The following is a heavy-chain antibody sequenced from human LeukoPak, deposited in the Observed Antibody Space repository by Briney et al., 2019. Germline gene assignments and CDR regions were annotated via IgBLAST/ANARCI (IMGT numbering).Heavy chain of an antibody. Sequence: PGGSLRLSCAASGFTFSSYWMNWVRQAPGMGLEWVAKIKQDGSEKYYVDSVKGRFTISRDNAKNSLYLQMNSLRAEDTAVYYCARDKGSSWYPYYYYYYGMDVWGQGTTVTVSS. CDR2: IKQDGSEK. V-gene: IGHV3-7*01. J-gene: IGHJ6*02. D-gene: IGHD6-13*01. CDR3: ARDKGSSWYPYYYYYYGMDV. CDR1: GFTFSSYW.